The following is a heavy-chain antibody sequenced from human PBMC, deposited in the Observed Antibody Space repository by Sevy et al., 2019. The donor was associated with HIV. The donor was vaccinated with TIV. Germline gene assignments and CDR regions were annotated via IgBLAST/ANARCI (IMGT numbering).Heavy chain of an antibody. CDR3: ARESAIVRLLDAFDI. Sequence: GGSLRLSCAASGFTFSSYAMHWVRQAPGKGLEWVAVISYDGSNKYYADSVKGRFTISRDNSKNTLYLQMNSLRAEDTAVYYCARESAIVRLLDAFDIWGQGTMVTVPS. V-gene: IGHV3-30-3*01. CDR1: GFTFSSYA. J-gene: IGHJ3*02. CDR2: ISYDGSNK. D-gene: IGHD4-17*01.